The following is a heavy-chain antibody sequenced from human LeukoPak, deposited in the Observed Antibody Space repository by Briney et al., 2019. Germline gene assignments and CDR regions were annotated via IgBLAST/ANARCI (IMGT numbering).Heavy chain of an antibody. CDR2: ISGSGGST. V-gene: IGHV3-23*01. CDR3: ARDSGYSYGIHYYYYMDV. D-gene: IGHD5-18*01. J-gene: IGHJ6*03. Sequence: GGSLRLSCAASGFTFSSYAMSWVRQAPGKGLEWVSAISGSGGSTYYADSVKGRFTISRDNSKNTLYLQMNSLRAEETALYYCARDSGYSYGIHYYYYMDVWGKGTTVTVSS. CDR1: GFTFSSYA.